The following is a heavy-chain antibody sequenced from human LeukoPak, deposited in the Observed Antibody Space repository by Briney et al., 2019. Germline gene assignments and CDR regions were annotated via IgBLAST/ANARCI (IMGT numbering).Heavy chain of an antibody. CDR3: ARTTVISYYFDY. V-gene: IGHV3-21*01. D-gene: IGHD4-17*01. CDR2: IGSSSSYI. J-gene: IGHJ4*02. Sequence: PGGSLRLSCAASGFTFSSYSMNWVRQAPGKGLEWVSSIGSSSSYIYYADSVKGRFTISRDNAKNSLYLQMNSLRAEDTAVYYCARTTVISYYFDYWGQGTLVTVSS. CDR1: GFTFSSYS.